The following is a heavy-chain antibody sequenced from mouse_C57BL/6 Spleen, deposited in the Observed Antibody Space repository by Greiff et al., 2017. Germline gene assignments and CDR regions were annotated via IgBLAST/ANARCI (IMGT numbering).Heavy chain of an antibody. D-gene: IGHD2-5*01. J-gene: IGHJ2*01. CDR2: IDPETGGT. CDR3: TLGSNYDYFDY. V-gene: IGHV1-15*01. CDR1: GYTFTDYE. Sequence: QVQLQQSGAELVRPGASVTLSCKASGYTFTDYEMHWVQQTPVHGLEWIGAIDPETGGTAYNQKFKCKAILTADKSSSTAYMELRSLTSEDSAVYYCTLGSNYDYFDYWGQGTTLTVSS.